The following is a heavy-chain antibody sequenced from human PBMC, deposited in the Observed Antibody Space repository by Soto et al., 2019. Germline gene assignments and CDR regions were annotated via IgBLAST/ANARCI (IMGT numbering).Heavy chain of an antibody. J-gene: IGHJ5*02. D-gene: IGHD2-21*02. CDR1: GYTFTSYA. CDR3: ARAYCGGDCPFDP. CDR2: INAGNGNT. Sequence: QVKLVQSGAEVKKPGASVKVSCKASGYTFTSYAMPWVRQAPGQRLEWMGWINAGNGNTKYSQKFQGRVTITRDTSASTAYMELSSLRSEDTAVYYCARAYCGGDCPFDPWGQGTLFTVSS. V-gene: IGHV1-3*01.